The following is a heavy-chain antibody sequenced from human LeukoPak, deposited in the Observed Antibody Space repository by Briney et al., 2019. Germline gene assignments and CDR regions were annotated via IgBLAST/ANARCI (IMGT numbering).Heavy chain of an antibody. J-gene: IGHJ4*02. CDR2: LQDSGST. Sequence: ETLSLTCTVSGGSISSSTYYWGWIRQPPGKGLEWIGSLQDSGSTYYNPSLKSRVIISVDTSKNQFSLKLSSVTASDTAVYYCARRHYSGYDVFDYWGQGTLVTVSS. D-gene: IGHD5-12*01. CDR1: GGSISSSTYY. CDR3: ARRHYSGYDVFDY. V-gene: IGHV4-39*01.